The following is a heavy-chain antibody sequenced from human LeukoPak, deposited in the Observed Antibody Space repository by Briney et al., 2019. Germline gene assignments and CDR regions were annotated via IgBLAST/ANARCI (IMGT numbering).Heavy chain of an antibody. Sequence: PGGSLRLFCAVSGFTFSSYAMSWVRQAPGKGLEWVSAISLSGSHTYYADSVKGRFTVSRDNSKNTLYLQMNTLRAEDTALYYCAKPSSGSSYDAFDIWGQGTMVTVSS. J-gene: IGHJ3*02. V-gene: IGHV3-23*01. CDR3: AKPSSGSSYDAFDI. CDR2: ISLSGSHT. D-gene: IGHD1-26*01. CDR1: GFTFSSYA.